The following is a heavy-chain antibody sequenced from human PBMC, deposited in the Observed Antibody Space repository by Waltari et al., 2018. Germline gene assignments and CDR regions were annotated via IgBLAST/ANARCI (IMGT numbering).Heavy chain of an antibody. CDR1: GFTFSSYW. D-gene: IGHD2-2*01. CDR3: ARIDCSSTSCYAGYAFDI. Sequence: EVQLVESGGGLVQPGGSLRLSCAASGFTFSSYWMSWVRQAPGTGLEWVANIKQDGSEKYYVDSVKGRFTISRDNAKNSLYLQMNSLRAEDTAVYYCARIDCSSTSCYAGYAFDIWGQGTMVTVSS. J-gene: IGHJ3*02. CDR2: IKQDGSEK. V-gene: IGHV3-7*01.